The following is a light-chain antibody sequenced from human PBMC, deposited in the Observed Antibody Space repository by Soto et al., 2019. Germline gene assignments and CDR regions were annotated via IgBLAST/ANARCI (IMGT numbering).Light chain of an antibody. CDR2: ATS. Sequence: EIPLTQSPSSLAASVGDRLTLTCRASRNVSIYLNWYQHKPGKGPTLLIHATSNLQIGVPSRFSVSGSGTEFTLTSSSLEPEDFGTYYCQQSYKMPSFGQGTRLVIK. J-gene: IGKJ5*01. CDR1: RNVSIY. V-gene: IGKV1-39*01. CDR3: QQSYKMPS.